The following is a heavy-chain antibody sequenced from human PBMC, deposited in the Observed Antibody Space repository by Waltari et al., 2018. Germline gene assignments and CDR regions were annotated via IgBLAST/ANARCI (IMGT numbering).Heavy chain of an antibody. J-gene: IGHJ4*02. CDR3: AKDLYPHGDYVFDY. CDR1: GFTFDDYA. CDR2: ISWKSGSI. V-gene: IGHV3-9*01. D-gene: IGHD4-17*01. Sequence: EVQLVESGGGLVQPGRSLRLSCAASGFTFDDYAMHWVRQAPGKGLEWVSGISWKSGSICYADSVKGRFTISRDNAKNSLYLQMNSLRAEDTALYYCAKDLYPHGDYVFDYWGQGTLVTVSS.